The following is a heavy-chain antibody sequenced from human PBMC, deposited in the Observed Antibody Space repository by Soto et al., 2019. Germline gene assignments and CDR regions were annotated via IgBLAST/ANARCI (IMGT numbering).Heavy chain of an antibody. D-gene: IGHD3-10*01. J-gene: IGHJ3*01. CDR1: GDSVSSDITS. CDR2: TYYRAKWFH. V-gene: IGHV6-1*01. Sequence: SQTLSLTFAISGDSVSSDITSWNWIRQSPSRGLEWLGRTYYRAKWFHDYAASVKSRITINPDTSKNQFSLESNSMTPEDTAVYYCARGNALDVWGQGTVLTVSS. CDR3: ARGNALDV.